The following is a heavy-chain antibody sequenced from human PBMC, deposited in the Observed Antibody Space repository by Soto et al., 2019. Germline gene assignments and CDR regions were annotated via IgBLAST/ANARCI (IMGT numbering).Heavy chain of an antibody. J-gene: IGHJ4*02. CDR2: INHSGST. CDR3: ARGRGVATGY. D-gene: IGHD3-3*01. V-gene: IGHV4-34*01. CDR1: GGSFSGYY. Sequence: PSETLSLTCAVYGGSFSGYYWSWIRQPPGKGLEWIGEINHSGSTNYNPSLKSRVTISVDTSKNQFSLKLSSVTAADTAVYYCARGRGVATGYWGQGTLVPVSS.